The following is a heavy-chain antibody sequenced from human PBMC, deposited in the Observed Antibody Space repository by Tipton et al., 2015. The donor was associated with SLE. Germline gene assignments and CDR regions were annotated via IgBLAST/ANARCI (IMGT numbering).Heavy chain of an antibody. V-gene: IGHV4-38-2*01. CDR2: MYHSGSA. J-gene: IGHJ4*02. CDR1: GFTFSSYG. D-gene: IGHD5-18*01. CDR3: SRGLDTAKTGID. Sequence: TLSLTCAASGFTFSSYGIHWVRQAPGKGLEWIGSMYHSGSAYYNPSLKSRVTISVDTSKKQFFLKLSSVTAADTAVYYCSRGLDTAKTGIDWGQGTLVTVSS.